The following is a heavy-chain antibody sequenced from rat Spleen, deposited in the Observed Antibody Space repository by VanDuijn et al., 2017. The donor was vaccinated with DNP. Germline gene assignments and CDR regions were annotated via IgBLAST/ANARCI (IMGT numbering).Heavy chain of an antibody. D-gene: IGHD5-1*01. CDR1: GFNFNDYW. J-gene: IGHJ4*01. V-gene: IGHV6-21*01. Sequence: EVKLVESGGGLVQPGGSLQLSCAASGFNFNDYWMGWVRQAPGKGLEWVAEIRSESTNYATYYDKSVKGRFTISRDDSKNIVYLQMNNLRSEDTGIYCCTRLLGGDAMDAWGQGTSVTVSS. CDR3: TRLLGGDAMDA. CDR2: IRSESTNYAT.